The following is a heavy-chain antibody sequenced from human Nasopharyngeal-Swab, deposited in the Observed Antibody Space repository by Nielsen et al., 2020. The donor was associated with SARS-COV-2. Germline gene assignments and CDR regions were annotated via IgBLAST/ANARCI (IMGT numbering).Heavy chain of an antibody. J-gene: IGHJ6*02. CDR1: GYTFTGYY. Sequence: ASVKVSCKASGYTFTGYYMHWVRQAPGQGLEWMGIINPSGGSTSYAQKFQGRVTMTRDTSTSTVYMELSSLRSEDTAVYYCARGGIGAARPPNYYYYGMDVWGQGTTVTVSS. CDR2: INPSGGST. V-gene: IGHV1-46*01. D-gene: IGHD6-6*01. CDR3: ARGGIGAARPPNYYYYGMDV.